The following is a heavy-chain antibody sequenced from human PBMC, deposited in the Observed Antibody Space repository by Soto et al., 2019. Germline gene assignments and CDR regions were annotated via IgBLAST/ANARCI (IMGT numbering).Heavy chain of an antibody. Sequence: GGSLRLSCAASGFTFSSYAMHWVRQAPGKGLEFVSAISSNGGSTYYANSVKGRFTISRDNSKNTLYLQMGSLRAEDMAVYYCARGVVPAAGYYYYMDVWGKGTTVTVS. J-gene: IGHJ6*03. CDR3: ARGVVPAAGYYYYMDV. V-gene: IGHV3-64*01. CDR1: GFTFSSYA. D-gene: IGHD2-2*01. CDR2: ISSNGGST.